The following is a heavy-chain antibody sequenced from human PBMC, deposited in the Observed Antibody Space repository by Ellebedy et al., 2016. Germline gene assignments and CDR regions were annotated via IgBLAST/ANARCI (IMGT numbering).Heavy chain of an antibody. V-gene: IGHV4-34*01. Sequence: SETLSLTCDVSGGSLSGYYWSWIRQPPGKGLEWIGEIHHSGSTIYNPSLKSRVTILVDTSKSQFSLNLRSVTAADTAVYYCVRDSELGAVFDIWGQGTMVTVSS. CDR3: VRDSELGAVFDI. D-gene: IGHD3-10*01. CDR1: GGSLSGYY. J-gene: IGHJ3*02. CDR2: IHHSGST.